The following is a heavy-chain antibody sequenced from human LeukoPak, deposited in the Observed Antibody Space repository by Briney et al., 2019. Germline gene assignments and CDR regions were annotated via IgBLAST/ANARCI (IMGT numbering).Heavy chain of an antibody. CDR1: GFTISTYA. J-gene: IGHJ4*02. V-gene: IGHV3-23*01. CDR2: ISANGGST. CDR3: AKGPSDRAIDY. D-gene: IGHD1-26*01. Sequence: PGGSLRLSCAASGFTISTYAMTWVRQAPGKGLEWVSSISANGGSTFCADSVKGQFAISRDPSKNTLYLQMDSLRVDDTAVYYCAKGPSDRAIDYWGQGTLVTVSS.